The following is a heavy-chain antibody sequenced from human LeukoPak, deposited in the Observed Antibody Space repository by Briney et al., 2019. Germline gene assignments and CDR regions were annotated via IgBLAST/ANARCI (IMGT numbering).Heavy chain of an antibody. V-gene: IGHV3-21*01. J-gene: IGHJ4*02. Sequence: KPGGSLRLSCAASGFTFSSYSMNWVRQAPGKGLEWVSSISSSSSYIYYADSAKGRFTISRDNAKNSLYLQMNSLRAEDTAVYYCARELGVVVPAATRDYWGQGTLVTVSS. CDR3: ARELGVVVPAATRDY. D-gene: IGHD2-2*01. CDR2: ISSSSSYI. CDR1: GFTFSSYS.